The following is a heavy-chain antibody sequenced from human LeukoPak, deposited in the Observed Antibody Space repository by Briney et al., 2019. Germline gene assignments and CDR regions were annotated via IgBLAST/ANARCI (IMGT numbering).Heavy chain of an antibody. CDR2: IRYDGSNK. CDR1: GFTFSSYG. Sequence: PGGSLRLSCAASGFTFSSYGMHWVRQAPGKGLEWVAFIRYDGSNKYYADYVKGRFTISRDNSKNTLYLQMNSLRAEDTAVYYCAAIVVPAAISLDAFDIWGQGTMVTVSS. J-gene: IGHJ3*02. CDR3: AAIVVPAAISLDAFDI. V-gene: IGHV3-30*02. D-gene: IGHD2-2*01.